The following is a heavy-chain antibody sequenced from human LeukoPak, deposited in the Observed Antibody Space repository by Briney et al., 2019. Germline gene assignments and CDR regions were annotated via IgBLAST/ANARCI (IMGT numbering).Heavy chain of an antibody. CDR1: GGTFSSYA. D-gene: IGHD5-12*01. Sequence: GAPVKVSCKASGGTFSSYAISWVRQAPGQGLEWMGGIIPIFGTANYAQKFQGRITITADESTSTAYMELSSLRSEDTAVYYCASSGGGYDFYYFDYWGQGTLVTVSS. CDR3: ASSGGGYDFYYFDY. V-gene: IGHV1-69*13. CDR2: IIPIFGTA. J-gene: IGHJ4*02.